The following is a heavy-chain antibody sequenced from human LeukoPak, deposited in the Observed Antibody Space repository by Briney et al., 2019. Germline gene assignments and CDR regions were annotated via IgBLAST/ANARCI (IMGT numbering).Heavy chain of an antibody. J-gene: IGHJ4*02. V-gene: IGHV1-18*01. CDR3: ARGAWRYYYDSSGTRDSYFDY. D-gene: IGHD3-22*01. CDR1: GYTFTSYG. CDR2: ISAYNGNT. Sequence: ASVKVSCKASGYTFTSYGISWVRQAPGQGLEWMGWISAYNGNTNYAQKLQGRVTMTTDTSTSTAYMELSSLRSEDTAVYYCARGAWRYYYDSSGTRDSYFDYWGQGTLVTVSS.